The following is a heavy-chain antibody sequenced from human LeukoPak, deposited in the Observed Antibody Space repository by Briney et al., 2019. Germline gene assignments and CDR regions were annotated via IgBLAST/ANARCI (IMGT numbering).Heavy chain of an antibody. CDR1: GGTFSSYA. CDR2: IIPILGTA. D-gene: IGHD2-2*01. J-gene: IGHJ5*02. Sequence: SVKVSCKASGGTFSSYAISWVRQAPGQGLEWMGGIIPILGTANYAQKFQGRVTITADESTSTAYMELSSLRSENTAVYYCARVNDIVVVPAAMGLNWFDPWGQGTLVTVSS. CDR3: ARVNDIVVVPAAMGLNWFDP. V-gene: IGHV1-69*01.